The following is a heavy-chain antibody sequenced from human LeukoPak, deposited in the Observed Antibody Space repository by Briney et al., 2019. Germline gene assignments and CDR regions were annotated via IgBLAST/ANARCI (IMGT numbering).Heavy chain of an antibody. V-gene: IGHV3-15*01. J-gene: IGHJ4*02. D-gene: IGHD2-15*01. CDR2: IRSKADGGTP. CDR3: TTRSPARYCSDGACYSSADY. Sequence: GGSLRLSCAASGFTFSSYAMSWVRQAPGKGLEWVGHIRSKADGGTPDYIAPVKGRFTISRDDSKDTLYLQMNSLNTEDTATYYCTTRSPARYCSDGACYSSADYWGQGTLVTVSS. CDR1: GFTFSSYA.